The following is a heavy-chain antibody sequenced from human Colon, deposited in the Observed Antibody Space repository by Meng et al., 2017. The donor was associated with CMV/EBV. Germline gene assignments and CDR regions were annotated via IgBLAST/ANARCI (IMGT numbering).Heavy chain of an antibody. CDR1: GFILSDYY. D-gene: IGHD3-16*01. J-gene: IGHJ5*02. V-gene: IGHV3-11*05. CDR2: ISPTGSDT. CDR3: AKGHTMINP. Sequence: VQLVRFGGGLVAPGVSLTISCAASGFILSDYYMTWIREAPGKGLEWVSYISPTGSDTNYADSVRGRFTISRDNAKNSLFLQMSSLTAEDTAVYYCAKGHTMINPWGQGTLVTVSS.